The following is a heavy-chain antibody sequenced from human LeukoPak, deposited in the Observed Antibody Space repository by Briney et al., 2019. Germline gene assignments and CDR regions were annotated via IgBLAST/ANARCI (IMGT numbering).Heavy chain of an antibody. Sequence: PGGSLRLSCAASGFTFSSYAMSWVRQAPGKGLEWVSSISGSGGSRHYADSVQGRFTISRDNSQNTLYLQMNSLRAEDTAVYYCAKGFKRYSYVAVDYWGQGTLVTVSS. CDR2: ISGSGGSR. CDR1: GFTFSSYA. CDR3: AKGFKRYSYVAVDY. J-gene: IGHJ4*02. D-gene: IGHD5-18*01. V-gene: IGHV3-23*01.